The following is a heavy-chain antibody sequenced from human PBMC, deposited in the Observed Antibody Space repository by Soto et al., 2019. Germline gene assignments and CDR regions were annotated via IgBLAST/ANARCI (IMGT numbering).Heavy chain of an antibody. D-gene: IGHD3-9*01. CDR3: AGSYYDILTGYPGRYGMDV. Sequence: QVQLQESGPGLVKPSQTLSLTCTVSGGSISSGGYYWSWIRQHPGKGLEWIGYIYYSGSTYYNPSIKSRVTISVDTSKNQFSLKLSSVTAADTAVYYCAGSYYDILTGYPGRYGMDVWGQGTTVTVSS. V-gene: IGHV4-31*03. J-gene: IGHJ6*02. CDR1: GGSISSGGYY. CDR2: IYYSGST.